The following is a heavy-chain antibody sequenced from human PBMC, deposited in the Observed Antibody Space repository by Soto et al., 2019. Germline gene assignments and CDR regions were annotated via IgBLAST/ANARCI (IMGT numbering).Heavy chain of an antibody. J-gene: IGHJ6*02. CDR1: GFTFSSYA. Sequence: GGSLRLSCAASGFTFSSYAMSWVRQAPGKGLEWVSAISGSGGSTYYADSVKGRFTISRDNSKNTLYLQMNSLRAEDTAVYYCAKNTKEYFDWLFPDYYYYYGMDVWGQGTTVTVSS. CDR2: ISGSGGST. CDR3: AKNTKEYFDWLFPDYYYYYGMDV. D-gene: IGHD3-9*01. V-gene: IGHV3-23*01.